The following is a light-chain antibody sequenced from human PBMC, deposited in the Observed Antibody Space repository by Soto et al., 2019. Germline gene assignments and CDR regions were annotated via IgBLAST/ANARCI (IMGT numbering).Light chain of an antibody. Sequence: IPISLSPSTLSPSVKDRVTIPCLASQTISSWLAWYQQKPGKAPKLLIYKASSLHTGVPSRFSGSGSGTEFTLTITSLQPDDFATYYCQQYSGFSRTFGQGTKVDIK. J-gene: IGKJ1*01. CDR1: QTISSW. CDR3: QQYSGFSRT. V-gene: IGKV1-5*03. CDR2: KAS.